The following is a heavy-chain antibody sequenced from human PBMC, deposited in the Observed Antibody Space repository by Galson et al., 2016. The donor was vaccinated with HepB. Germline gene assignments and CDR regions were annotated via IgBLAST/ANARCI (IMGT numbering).Heavy chain of an antibody. V-gene: IGHV3-30*18. CDR2: ISPDGGNK. D-gene: IGHD3-22*01. J-gene: IGHJ4*02. CDR3: VKDSPYERRGYLLGD. Sequence: SLRLSCAASGFSFSTYGMHWVRQAPGKGLEWVGVISPDGGNKYYAEYVKGRFTFSRDNTKNALYLQMNSLRADDTAVYYCVKDSPYERRGYLLGDWGQGTLVTVSS. CDR1: GFSFSTYG.